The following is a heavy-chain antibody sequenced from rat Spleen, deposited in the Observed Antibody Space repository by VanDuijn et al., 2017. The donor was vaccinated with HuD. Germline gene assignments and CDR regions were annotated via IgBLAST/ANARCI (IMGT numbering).Heavy chain of an antibody. D-gene: IGHD4-6*01. CDR3: ARHWGFDY. V-gene: IGHV5-29*01. J-gene: IGHJ2*01. CDR2: ITYDGSST. CDR1: GFTFSDYG. Sequence: EVQLVESGGGLVQPGRSLKLSCAASGFTFSDYGMAWVRQAPKKGLEWVAIITYDGSSTYYRDSVKGRFTISRDNVESTLYLQMDSLRSEDTATYYCARHWGFDYWGQGVMVTVSS.